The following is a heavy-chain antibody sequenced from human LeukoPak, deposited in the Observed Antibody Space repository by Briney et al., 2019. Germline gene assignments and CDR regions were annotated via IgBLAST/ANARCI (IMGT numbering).Heavy chain of an antibody. Sequence: SVKVSCKASGGTFSSYAISWVRQAPGQGLEWMGGIIPIFGTANYAQKFLGRVTITADESTSTAYMELSSLRSEDTAVYYCARVLDYDFWSGSSDWGQGTLVTVSS. CDR1: GGTFSSYA. CDR2: IIPIFGTA. D-gene: IGHD3-3*01. J-gene: IGHJ4*02. V-gene: IGHV1-69*01. CDR3: ARVLDYDFWSGSSD.